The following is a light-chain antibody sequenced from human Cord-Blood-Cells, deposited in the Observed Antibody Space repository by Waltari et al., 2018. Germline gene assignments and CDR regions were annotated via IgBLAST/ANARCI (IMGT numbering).Light chain of an antibody. V-gene: IGKV3-20*01. CDR2: GAS. CDR1: QSVSSSY. Sequence: ETVLTQSPGTLSLSPGDRATPSCRASQSVSSSYLAWYQQKPGQAPRLLIYGASSRATGIPDRFSGSGSGTDFTLTISRLEPEDFAVYYCQQYGSSPLTFGGGTKVEIK. J-gene: IGKJ4*01. CDR3: QQYGSSPLT.